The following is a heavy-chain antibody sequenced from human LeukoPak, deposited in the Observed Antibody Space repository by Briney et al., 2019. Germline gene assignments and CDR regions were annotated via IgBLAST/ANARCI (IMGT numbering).Heavy chain of an antibody. V-gene: IGHV3-48*04. Sequence: GGSLRLSCAASGFTFSSYSMNWVRQAPGKGLEWVSYISSSSSTIYYADSVKGRFAISRDNAKNSLYLQMNSLRAEDTAVYYCARDGDEWELLPFDYWGQGTLVTVSS. D-gene: IGHD1-26*01. J-gene: IGHJ4*02. CDR1: GFTFSSYS. CDR2: ISSSSSTI. CDR3: ARDGDEWELLPFDY.